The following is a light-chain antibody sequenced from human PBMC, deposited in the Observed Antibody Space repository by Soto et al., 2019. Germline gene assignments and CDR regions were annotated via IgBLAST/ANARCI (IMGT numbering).Light chain of an antibody. J-gene: IGKJ5*01. Sequence: EIVLTQSPGTLSLSPGERATLSCRASQSVSSYLAWYRQIPGQAPRLLIYDASKRATGIPDRFSGGGSGTDFTLTISSLEPEDFAVYYCQQRSNLPPTFGQGTRLEIK. CDR2: DAS. CDR3: QQRSNLPPT. CDR1: QSVSSY. V-gene: IGKV3-11*01.